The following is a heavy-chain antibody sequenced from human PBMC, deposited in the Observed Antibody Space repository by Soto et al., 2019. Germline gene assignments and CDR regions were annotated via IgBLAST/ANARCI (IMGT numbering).Heavy chain of an antibody. V-gene: IGHV4-30-4*01. D-gene: IGHD3-22*01. CDR2: RYYSGST. J-gene: IGHJ4*02. CDR1: GGSISSGDYY. Sequence: KTSETLSLTCTVSGGSISSGDYYWSWIRQPPGKGLEWIGYRYYSGSTYYNPSLKSRVTISVDTSKNQFSLKLSSVTAADTAVYYCARGTYYYDSTVKGPTIDYWGQGTLVTVSS. CDR3: ARGTYYYDSTVKGPTIDY.